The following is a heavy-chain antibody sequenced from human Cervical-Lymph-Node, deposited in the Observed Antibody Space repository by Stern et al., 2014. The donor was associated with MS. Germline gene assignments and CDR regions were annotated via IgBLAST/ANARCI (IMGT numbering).Heavy chain of an antibody. CDR1: GGTFISSYA. D-gene: IGHD2-15*01. V-gene: IGHV1-69*09. CDR2: IIPILGLP. CDR3: ARGIVSNRAAATQHNLFDA. J-gene: IGHJ5*02. Sequence: MQLVESGAEVKKPGSSVNVSCKASGGTFISSYAITWMRQAPGQGLEWMGRIIPILGLPNYAQKFQGRLTITADTSTSTVYMYLTSLRSEDTAVYYCARGIVSNRAAATQHNLFDAWGQGTLVTVSS.